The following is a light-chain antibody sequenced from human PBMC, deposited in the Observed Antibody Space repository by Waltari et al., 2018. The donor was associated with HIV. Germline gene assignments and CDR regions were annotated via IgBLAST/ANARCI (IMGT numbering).Light chain of an antibody. J-gene: IGLJ2*01. V-gene: IGLV3-19*01. CDR1: SLRSYY. CDR2: GKN. Sequence: SSELTQDPAVSVALGQTVRITCQGDSLRSYYASWYQQKPGQAPVLVIYGKNNRPSGIPDRFSGPSSGNTASLTITGAQAEDEADYYCNPRDSSGNHVVFGGGTKLTVL. CDR3: NPRDSSGNHVV.